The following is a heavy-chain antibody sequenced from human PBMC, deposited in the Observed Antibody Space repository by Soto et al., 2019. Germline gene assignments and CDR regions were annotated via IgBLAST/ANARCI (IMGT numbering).Heavy chain of an antibody. D-gene: IGHD3-22*01. CDR2: INPNSGGT. CDR1: GYTFXGYY. Sequence: GAAVKVXCKASGYTFXGYYMHWVRQAPGQGLEWMGWINPNSGGTNYAQKFQGWVTMTRDTSISTAYMELSRLRSDDTAVYYCARGYDYYDSSGHLDWGQGTLVTVSS. J-gene: IGHJ4*02. CDR3: ARGYDYYDSSGHLD. V-gene: IGHV1-2*04.